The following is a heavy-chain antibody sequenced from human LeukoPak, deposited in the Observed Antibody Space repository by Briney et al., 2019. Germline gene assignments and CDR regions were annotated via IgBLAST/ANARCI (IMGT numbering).Heavy chain of an antibody. Sequence: GGSLRLSCAASGYTFDDYGMSWVRQAPGKGLEWVSGINWNCGSTGYADSVKGRFTISRDNAKNSLYLQMNSLRAEDTALYYCARGSHGAAADYYYYYMDVWGKGTTVTVSS. CDR1: GYTFDDYG. V-gene: IGHV3-20*04. CDR3: ARGSHGAAADYYYYYMDV. D-gene: IGHD6-13*01. CDR2: INWNCGST. J-gene: IGHJ6*03.